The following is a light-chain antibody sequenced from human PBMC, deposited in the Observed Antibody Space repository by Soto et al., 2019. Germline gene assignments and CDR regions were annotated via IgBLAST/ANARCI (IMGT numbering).Light chain of an antibody. J-gene: IGLJ1*01. Sequence: SVLIKPDSVCGGAGHSITISCSRNSSDVGGYNYVSWYQQHPGKAPNLMIYEVSNRPSGVPNRFSGSKSGNTASLTISGPQAEDEADHYSSSYTSRGFGTARKAT. CDR3: SSYTSRG. V-gene: IGLV2-14*01. CDR2: EVS. CDR1: SSDVGGYNY.